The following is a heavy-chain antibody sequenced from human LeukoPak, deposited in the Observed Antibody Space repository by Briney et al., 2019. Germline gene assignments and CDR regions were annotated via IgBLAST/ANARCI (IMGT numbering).Heavy chain of an antibody. CDR2: ISGSGGST. CDR1: GFTFNSYS. CDR3: ARVVGSCSSTSCYDAPYFDY. V-gene: IGHV3-23*01. D-gene: IGHD2-2*01. J-gene: IGHJ4*02. Sequence: GGSLRLSCAASGFTFNSYSMNWVRQAPGKGLEWVSAISGSGGSTYYADSVKGRFTISRDNSKNTLYLQMNSLRAEDTAVYYCARVVGSCSSTSCYDAPYFDYWGQGTLVTVSS.